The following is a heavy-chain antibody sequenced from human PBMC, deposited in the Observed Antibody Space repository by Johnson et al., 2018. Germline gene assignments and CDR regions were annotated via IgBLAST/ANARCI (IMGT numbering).Heavy chain of an antibody. J-gene: IGHJ5*02. Sequence: QVQLVQSGAEVKKXGSSXKVXCKASGGTFSSYAISWVRQAPGQGLEWMGGIIPIFGTANYAQKFQGRVTITADESTSTAYMELSSLRSEDTAVYYCARDPYYGSGSNWFDPWGQGTLVTVSS. V-gene: IGHV1-69*01. CDR3: ARDPYYGSGSNWFDP. CDR2: IIPIFGTA. D-gene: IGHD3-10*01. CDR1: GGTFSSYA.